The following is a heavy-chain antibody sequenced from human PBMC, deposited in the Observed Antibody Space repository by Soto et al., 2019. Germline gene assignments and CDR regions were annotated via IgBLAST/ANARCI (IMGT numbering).Heavy chain of an antibody. CDR3: ATVRFLEWVFNRAKSRYYGMDV. CDR2: ISSSGGTT. CDR1: GFRFSTYA. V-gene: IGHV3-23*01. D-gene: IGHD3-3*01. Sequence: PGGSLRLSCAASGFRFSTYAMSWVRQAPGKGLEWVSSISSSGGTTNYADSVKGRFTISRDNSKNTLYLQMNSLRAEDAAVYYCATVRFLEWVFNRAKSRYYGMDVWGQGTTVTVSS. J-gene: IGHJ6*02.